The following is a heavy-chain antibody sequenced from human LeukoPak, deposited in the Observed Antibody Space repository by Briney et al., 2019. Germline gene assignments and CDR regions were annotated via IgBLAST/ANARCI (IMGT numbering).Heavy chain of an antibody. D-gene: IGHD3-10*01. V-gene: IGHV3-21*01. CDR1: GFTFSSYS. J-gene: IGHJ6*02. CDR3: ARDATMVRGVLLDPFGYGMDV. CDR2: ISSSSSYI. Sequence: GGSLRLSCAASGFTFSSYSMNWVRQAPGKGLEWVSSISSSSSYIYYADSVKGRFTISRDNAKNSLYLQMNSLRAEGTAVYYCARDATMVRGVLLDPFGYGMDVWGQGTTVTVSS.